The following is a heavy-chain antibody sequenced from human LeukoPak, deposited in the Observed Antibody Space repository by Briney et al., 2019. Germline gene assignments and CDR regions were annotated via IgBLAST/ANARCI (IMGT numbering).Heavy chain of an antibody. D-gene: IGHD6-6*01. Sequence: ASVKVSCKASGYTFTSYGISWVRQAPGQGLEWMGWISAYNGNTNYAQKLQGRVTMTTDTSTSTAYMELRSLRSDDTAVYYCARLAARPGVDWFDPWGRGTLVTVSS. CDR3: ARLAARPGVDWFDP. J-gene: IGHJ5*02. CDR2: ISAYNGNT. V-gene: IGHV1-18*01. CDR1: GYTFTSYG.